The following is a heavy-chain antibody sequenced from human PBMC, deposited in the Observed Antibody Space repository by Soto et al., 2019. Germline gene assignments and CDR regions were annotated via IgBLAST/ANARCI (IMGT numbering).Heavy chain of an antibody. CDR1: GFSICCYY. J-gene: IGHJ3*02. CDR2: IYYSGST. D-gene: IGHD3-22*01. CDR3: ARTKTYYYDSSVFDN. V-gene: IGHV4-59*01. Sequence: SETLSLTCSDSGFSICCYYCSWIRQPPGKGLRWIGYIYYSGSTNYSPSLKSRVTISVDTSKNQFSLKLSSVTAADTAVYYCARTKTYYYDSSVFDNWGQGTMVTVS.